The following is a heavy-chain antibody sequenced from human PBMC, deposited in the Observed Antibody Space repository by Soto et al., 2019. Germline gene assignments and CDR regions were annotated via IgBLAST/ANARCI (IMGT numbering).Heavy chain of an antibody. CDR3: VRGGSNYAS. CDR2: IKPDESEK. Sequence: EVQLVESGGGLVQPGGPRRLSCTASGFTFSDSWLTWVRQAPGKGLEWVARIKPDESEKKYADSVKGRFSISRDNAKNSMYLQMDSLRGEDTAVYYCVRGGSNYASWGQGTLVTVSS. J-gene: IGHJ5*02. CDR1: GFTFSDSW. D-gene: IGHD4-4*01. V-gene: IGHV3-7*01.